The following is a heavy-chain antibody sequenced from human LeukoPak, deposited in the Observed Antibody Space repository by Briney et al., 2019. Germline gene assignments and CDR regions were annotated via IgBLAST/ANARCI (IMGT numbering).Heavy chain of an antibody. Sequence: PGGSLRLSCSGAGFTFRDSAFHWVRQAPGKGLEWVAVISDDGSKRFYADSVKDRFTISRDNSRDTLYLHMQTLRPEDSAVYYCARESGFMMVGEINADNWFDPWGQGTPVTVSS. V-gene: IGHV3-30*04. CDR1: GFTFRDSA. J-gene: IGHJ5*02. CDR2: ISDDGSKR. D-gene: IGHD3-3*01. CDR3: ARESGFMMVGEINADNWFDP.